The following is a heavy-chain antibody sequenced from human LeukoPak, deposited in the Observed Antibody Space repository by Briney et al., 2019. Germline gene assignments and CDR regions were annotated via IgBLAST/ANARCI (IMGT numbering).Heavy chain of an antibody. CDR3: ARDKGGYSYGPFDP. CDR2: IYSGGST. V-gene: IGHV3-53*01. D-gene: IGHD5-18*01. Sequence: GGSLRLSCAASGFTVSSNYMSWVRQAPGKGLEWVSVIYSGGSTYYADSVKGRFTISRDNSKNTLYLQMNSLRAEDTAVYYCARDKGGYSYGPFDPWGQGTLVTVSS. CDR1: GFTVSSNY. J-gene: IGHJ5*02.